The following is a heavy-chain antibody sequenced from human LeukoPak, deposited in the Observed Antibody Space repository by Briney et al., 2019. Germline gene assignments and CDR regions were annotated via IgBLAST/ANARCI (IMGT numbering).Heavy chain of an antibody. Sequence: SETLSLTCAVYGGSFSGYYWSWIRQPPGKGLEWIGEINHSGSTNYSPSLKSRVTISVDTSKNQFSLKLSSVTAADTAVYYCAREGGGSITMVRGAWKGNAFDIWGQGTMVTVSS. D-gene: IGHD3-10*01. CDR2: INHSGST. CDR3: AREGGGSITMVRGAWKGNAFDI. V-gene: IGHV4-34*01. J-gene: IGHJ3*02. CDR1: GGSFSGYY.